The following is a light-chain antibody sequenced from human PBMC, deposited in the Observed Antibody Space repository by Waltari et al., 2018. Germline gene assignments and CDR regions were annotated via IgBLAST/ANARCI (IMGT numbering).Light chain of an antibody. Sequence: QSALTQPASVSGSPGQSITISCTGTSSDVGGYNYVSWYQQPPGKAPKLMIYDVSNRPSGVSNRFSGSKSGNTASLTISGLQAEDEADYYCSSYTSSSTLLYVFGTGTKVTVL. CDR2: DVS. V-gene: IGLV2-14*03. CDR1: SSDVGGYNY. CDR3: SSYTSSSTLLYV. J-gene: IGLJ1*01.